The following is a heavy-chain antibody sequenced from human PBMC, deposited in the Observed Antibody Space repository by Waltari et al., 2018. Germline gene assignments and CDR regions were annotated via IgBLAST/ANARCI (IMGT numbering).Heavy chain of an antibody. CDR1: GGSISSVDYF. J-gene: IGHJ5*02. D-gene: IGHD3-10*01. CDR3: ARDLGLDYGSGNFYRNWFDP. V-gene: IGHV4-61*02. Sequence: QVQLQESGPGLVRPSQTLSLTCTVSGGSISSVDYFWSWIRQPAGKGLEWIGRISTTGTANSNPSVNSRVTISVDTSKNQFSLNLRSVTAADTAVYYCARDLGLDYGSGNFYRNWFDPWGQGTLVTVSS. CDR2: ISTTGTA.